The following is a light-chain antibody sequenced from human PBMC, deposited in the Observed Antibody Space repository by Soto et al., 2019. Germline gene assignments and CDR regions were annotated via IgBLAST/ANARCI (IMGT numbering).Light chain of an antibody. J-gene: IGKJ1*01. CDR3: LQDYNYPWT. Sequence: AIQMTQSPSSLSASVGDRVTITCRASQGIRNDLGWYQQEPGKAPKLLIYAASSLQSGVPSRFSGSGSGTDFTLTISSLQPEDFAPYYCLQDYNYPWTFGQGTKVEIK. V-gene: IGKV1-6*01. CDR1: QGIRND. CDR2: AAS.